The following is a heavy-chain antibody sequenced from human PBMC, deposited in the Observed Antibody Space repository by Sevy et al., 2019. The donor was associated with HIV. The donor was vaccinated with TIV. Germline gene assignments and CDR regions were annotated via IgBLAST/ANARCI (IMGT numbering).Heavy chain of an antibody. J-gene: IGHJ4*02. CDR2: ITQDGSDK. CDR3: ARDLFSGSYYENY. D-gene: IGHD1-26*01. Sequence: GGSLRLSCAASGFTLSNYWMSWVRQAPGKGLEWVANITQDGSDKYYVDSVKGRFTISRDNAKNSLYLQMNSLRVEDTAVYYCARDLFSGSYYENYWGQGTLVTVSS. CDR1: GFTLSNYW. V-gene: IGHV3-7*01.